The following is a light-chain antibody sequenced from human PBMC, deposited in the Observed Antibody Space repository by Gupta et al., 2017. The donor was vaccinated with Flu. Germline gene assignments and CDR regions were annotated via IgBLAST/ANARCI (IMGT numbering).Light chain of an antibody. Sequence: IQMAQSPSSLSASVGDGVTITCRASQNIANYLNWYQQKPGKPPKLLVYAASVLQSGVPSRFSGSASGTDFTLTISSLQPEDFATYYCQQSYTSPHFGQGTRLEMK. CDR2: AAS. V-gene: IGKV1-39*01. CDR3: QQSYTSPH. J-gene: IGKJ5*01. CDR1: QNIANY.